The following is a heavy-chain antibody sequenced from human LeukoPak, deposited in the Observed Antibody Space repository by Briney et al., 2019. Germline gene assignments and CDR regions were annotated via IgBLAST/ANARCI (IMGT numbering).Heavy chain of an antibody. CDR1: GYSFTSYW. J-gene: IGHJ4*02. Sequence: GESLKISCKGSGYSFTSYWIGWVRQMPGKGLEWMGIIYPGDSDTRYSPSFQGQVTISADKSISTAYLQWGSLKASDTAMYYCATGGYGSGSYYSRPVDYWGQGTLVTVSS. V-gene: IGHV5-51*01. CDR2: IYPGDSDT. CDR3: ATGGYGSGSYYSRPVDY. D-gene: IGHD3-10*01.